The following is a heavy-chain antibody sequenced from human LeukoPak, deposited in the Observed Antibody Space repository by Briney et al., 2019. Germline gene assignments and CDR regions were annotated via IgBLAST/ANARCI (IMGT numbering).Heavy chain of an antibody. CDR3: AKELDTAMVFRPGNDY. J-gene: IGHJ4*02. CDR2: IWYDGSNK. D-gene: IGHD5-18*01. CDR1: GFTFSSYG. V-gene: IGHV3-33*06. Sequence: GGSLRLSCAASGFTFSSYGMHRVRQAPGKGLEWVAVIWYDGSNKYYADSVKGRFTISRDNSKNTLYLQMNSLRAEDTAVYYCAKELDTAMVFRPGNDYWGQGTLVTVSS.